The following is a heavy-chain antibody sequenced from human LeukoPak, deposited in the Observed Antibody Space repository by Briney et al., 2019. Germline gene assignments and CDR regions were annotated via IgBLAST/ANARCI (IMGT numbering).Heavy chain of an antibody. D-gene: IGHD3-3*02. CDR1: GYTFTGYY. V-gene: IGHV1-2*02. Sequence: ASVKVSCKASGYTFTGYYMHWVRQAPGHGLEWMGWINPNSGGTNYAQKFQGRVTMTRDTSISTAYMELSRLRSDDTAVYYCARDRAFPNWFDPWGQGTLVTVSS. J-gene: IGHJ5*02. CDR2: INPNSGGT. CDR3: ARDRAFPNWFDP.